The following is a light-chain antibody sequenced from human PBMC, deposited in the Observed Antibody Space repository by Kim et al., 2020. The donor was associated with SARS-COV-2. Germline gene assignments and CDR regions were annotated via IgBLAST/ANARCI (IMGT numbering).Light chain of an antibody. CDR1: QSISDW. CDR2: RAS. CDR3: QQYSTYWT. V-gene: IGKV1-5*03. Sequence: DIQMTQSPSTLSASVGDRVTITCRASQSISDWLAWYQQKPGKAPKLLIYRASTLEGGVPSRFSGSGSGTEFTLTISTLQPDDFATYYFQQYSTYWTFGQGTKVDIK. J-gene: IGKJ1*01.